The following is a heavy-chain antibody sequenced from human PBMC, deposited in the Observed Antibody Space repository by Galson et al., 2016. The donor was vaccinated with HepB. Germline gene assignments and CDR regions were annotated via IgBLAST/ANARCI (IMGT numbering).Heavy chain of an antibody. CDR2: ISSSSYI. D-gene: IGHD3-3*01. V-gene: IGHV3-21*01. J-gene: IGHJ3*02. Sequence: SLRLSCAASGFTFSSHAMNWVRQAPGKGLEWVSYISSSSYIYYADAVKGRFIISRDNAKKSLYLQMNSLRDEDTAVYYCARDAWSGYYACDAFDNWGQGTMVTISS. CDR3: ARDAWSGYYACDAFDN. CDR1: GFTFSSHA.